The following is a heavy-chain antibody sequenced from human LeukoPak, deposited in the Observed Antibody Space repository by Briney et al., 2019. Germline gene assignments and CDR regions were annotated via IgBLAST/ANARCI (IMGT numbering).Heavy chain of an antibody. V-gene: IGHV1-8*03. J-gene: IGHJ3*02. CDR1: GYTFTSYD. D-gene: IGHD3-9*01. CDR3: ARGGLRYFDWLSRPLGAFDI. Sequence: ASVKVSCKASGYTFTSYDINWVRQATGQGLEWMGWMNPNSGNTGYAQKFQGRVTITRNTSISTAYMELSSLRSEDTAVYYCARGGLRYFDWLSRPLGAFDIWGQGTMVTVSS. CDR2: MNPNSGNT.